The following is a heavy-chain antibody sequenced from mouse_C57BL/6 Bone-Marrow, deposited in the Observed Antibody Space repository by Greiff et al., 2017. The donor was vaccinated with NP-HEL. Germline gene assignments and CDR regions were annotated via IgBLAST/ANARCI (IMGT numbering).Heavy chain of an antibody. V-gene: IGHV7-1*01. J-gene: IGHJ1*03. CDR1: GFTFSDFY. D-gene: IGHD5-2*01. CDR3: ARDAMNTLPYFYV. CDR2: SRNKANDYTT. Sequence: EVKLMESGGGLVQSGRSLRLSCATSGFTFSDFYMEWVRQAPGKGLEWIAASRNKANDYTTEYSASVKGRFIVSRDTSTRLLFLQMNALRAEDTAIYYCARDAMNTLPYFYVWGTGTTVTVSS.